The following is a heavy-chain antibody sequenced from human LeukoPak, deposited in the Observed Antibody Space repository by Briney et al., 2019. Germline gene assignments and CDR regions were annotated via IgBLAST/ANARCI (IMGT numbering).Heavy chain of an antibody. V-gene: IGHV3-30*18. CDR1: GLSFSNYG. CDR2: ITPDGNRA. J-gene: IGHJ4*02. CDR3: AQDGPYTSSFDY. Sequence: PGRSLRLSCAAFGLSFSNYGMHWVRQGPGKGPERVATITPDGNRAYYADSVEGRFTISRDNSKSTLYLQMNSLTTDDTAVYFCAQDGPYTSSFDYWGQGTLVTVSS. D-gene: IGHD6-13*01.